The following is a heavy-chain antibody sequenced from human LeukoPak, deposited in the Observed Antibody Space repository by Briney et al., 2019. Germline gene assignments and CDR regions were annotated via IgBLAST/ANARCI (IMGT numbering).Heavy chain of an antibody. V-gene: IGHV1-69*01. CDR2: IIPIFGTA. CDR3: AFTPGQYYYGMDV. CDR1: GGTFSSYA. Sequence: SVKVSCKASGGTFSSYAISWVRQAPGQGLEWMGGIIPIFGTANYAQKFQGRDTITADESTSTAYMELSSLRSEDTAVYYCAFTPGQYYYGMDVWGQGTTVTVSS. J-gene: IGHJ6*02.